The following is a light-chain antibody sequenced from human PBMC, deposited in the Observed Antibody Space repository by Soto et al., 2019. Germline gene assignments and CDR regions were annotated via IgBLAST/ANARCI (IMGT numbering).Light chain of an antibody. CDR3: CSYAGSSTLCV. Sequence: QSVLTQPASVSGSPGQSITISCTGTSSDVGSYNLVSWYQQHPGKAPKLMIYEGSKRPSGVSNRFSGSKSGNTASLTISGRQAEDEADYYCCSYAGSSTLCVFGTGTKVTVL. V-gene: IGLV2-23*03. CDR2: EGS. J-gene: IGLJ1*01. CDR1: SSDVGSYNL.